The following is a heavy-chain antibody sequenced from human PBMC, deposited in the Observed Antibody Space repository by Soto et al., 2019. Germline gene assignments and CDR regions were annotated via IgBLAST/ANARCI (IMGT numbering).Heavy chain of an antibody. CDR2: ISGGGDAT. CDR3: ARKVSGSTGRPDLWYFDL. J-gene: IGHJ2*01. CDR1: GFTFSGYA. Sequence: EVQLLDSGGGLVQPGGSLRLSCAASGFTFSGYALTWVRQAPGKGLECVSAISGGGDATFYADSVKGRFTISRDNSKNTLYLQMNTLRAEDTAVYYCARKVSGSTGRPDLWYFDLWGRGTLVTVSS. D-gene: IGHD3-10*01. V-gene: IGHV3-23*01.